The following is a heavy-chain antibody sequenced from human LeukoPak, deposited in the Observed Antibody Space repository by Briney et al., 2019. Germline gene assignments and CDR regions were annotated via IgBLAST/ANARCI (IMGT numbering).Heavy chain of an antibody. J-gene: IGHJ4*02. CDR2: IKQDGNDK. V-gene: IGHV3-7*01. D-gene: IGHD2-2*01. Sequence: PGGSLRLSCAASGFTFTDYRMTWVRQAPGKGLEWVAHIKQDGNDKYYVDSVKGRFTISRDNGKNSLYLQMNSLRAEDTAVYYCARGASTFDSWGQGTLVAVSS. CDR1: GFTFTDYR. CDR3: ARGASTFDS.